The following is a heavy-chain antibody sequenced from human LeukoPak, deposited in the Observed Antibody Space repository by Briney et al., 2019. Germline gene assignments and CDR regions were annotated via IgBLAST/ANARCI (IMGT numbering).Heavy chain of an antibody. V-gene: IGHV3-53*01. CDR3: VADTAVNYYSERSGYNGEAFDV. CDR1: LVTLSAYH. CDR2: IYSGGTI. J-gene: IGHJ3*01. D-gene: IGHD3-22*01. Sequence: PGGSLRLSCAVSLVTLSAYHWTSVAQVPGTGVEGVSVIYSGGTIRYADSVKGRFTFSRDNFKDTLNLQMSSLRAADTAMYYCVADTAVNYYSERSGYNGEAFDVWGQGTVVTVSS.